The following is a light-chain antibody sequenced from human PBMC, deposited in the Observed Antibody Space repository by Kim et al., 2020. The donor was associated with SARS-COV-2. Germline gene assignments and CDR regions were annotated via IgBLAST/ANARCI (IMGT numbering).Light chain of an antibody. CDR3: QAWDSNTAV. CDR2: QDT. Sequence: SYELTQPPSLSVSPGQTASITCSGDKLGNKYICWYQQKSGQSPVLVIYQDTKRPSGFPERFSGSNSGNTATLTISGTQAMDEADYYCQAWDSNTAVFGGGTQLPVL. J-gene: IGLJ3*02. CDR1: KLGNKY. V-gene: IGLV3-1*01.